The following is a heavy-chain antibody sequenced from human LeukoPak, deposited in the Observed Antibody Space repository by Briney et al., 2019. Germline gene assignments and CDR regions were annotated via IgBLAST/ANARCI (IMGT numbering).Heavy chain of an antibody. CDR3: AREYDFWSGFDY. Sequence: SETLSLTCTVSGGSISSYYWSWIRQPAGKGLEWIGRIYTSGSTNYNPSLKSRVTISVDTSKNQFSLKLNSVTAADTAVYYCAREYDFWSGFDYWGQGTLVTVSS. J-gene: IGHJ4*02. V-gene: IGHV4-4*07. D-gene: IGHD3-3*01. CDR1: GGSISSYY. CDR2: IYTSGST.